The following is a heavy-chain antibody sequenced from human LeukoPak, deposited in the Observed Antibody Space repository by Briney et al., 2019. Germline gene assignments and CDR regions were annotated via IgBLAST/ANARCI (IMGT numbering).Heavy chain of an antibody. CDR2: IYYSGST. V-gene: IGHV4-39*01. D-gene: IGHD3-9*01. J-gene: IGHJ4*02. Sequence: GSLRLSCAASGFNFNTYWMSWVRQPPGKGLEWIGSIYYSGSTYYNPSLKSRVTISVDTSKNQFSLKLSSVTAADTAVYYCARRVDYDILTGYHHYYFDYWGQGTLVTVSS. CDR1: GFNFNTYW. CDR3: ARRVDYDILTGYHHYYFDY.